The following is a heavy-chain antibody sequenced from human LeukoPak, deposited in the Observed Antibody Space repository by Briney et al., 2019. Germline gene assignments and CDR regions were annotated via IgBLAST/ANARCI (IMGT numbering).Heavy chain of an antibody. V-gene: IGHV3-15*01. Sequence: GGSLRLSCAASGFTFSNAWMSWVRQAPGKGLEWVGHIKSKTDGGTTNYAAPVKGRFTISRDDSKNTLYLQMISLKTEDTAVYSCTTDQGYGYFFDYWGQGTLVTVSS. D-gene: IGHD5-18*01. CDR2: IKSKTDGGTT. CDR3: TTDQGYGYFFDY. CDR1: GFTFSNAW. J-gene: IGHJ4*02.